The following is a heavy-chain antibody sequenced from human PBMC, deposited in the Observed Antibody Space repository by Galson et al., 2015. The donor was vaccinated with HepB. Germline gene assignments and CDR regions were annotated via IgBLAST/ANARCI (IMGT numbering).Heavy chain of an antibody. D-gene: IGHD6-19*01. J-gene: IGHJ4*02. CDR1: GFTFSNYV. CDR3: ARAHEFSSAWSPYFFDH. CDR2: IRHDGSNI. V-gene: IGHV3-33*01. Sequence: SLRLSCAASGFTFSNYVMHWVRQAPGKGLEWVAAIRHDGSNIFYADSVKGRFTISRDDSKNTLYLHMSSLRAEDTAIYYCARAHEFSSAWSPYFFDHWGQGTLVTVSS.